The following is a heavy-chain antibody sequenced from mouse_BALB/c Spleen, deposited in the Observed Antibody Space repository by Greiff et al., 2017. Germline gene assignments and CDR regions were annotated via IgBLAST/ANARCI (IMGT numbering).Heavy chain of an antibody. V-gene: IGHV2-9*02. CDR1: GFSLTSYG. CDR3: ARVLRYYAMDY. Sequence: VKLVESGPGLVAPSQSLSITCTVSGFSLTSYGVHWVRQPPGKGLEWLGVIWAGGSTNYNSALMSRLSISKDNSKSQVFLKMNSLQIDDTAMYYCARVLRYYAMDYWGQGTSVTVSS. CDR2: IWAGGST. J-gene: IGHJ4*01.